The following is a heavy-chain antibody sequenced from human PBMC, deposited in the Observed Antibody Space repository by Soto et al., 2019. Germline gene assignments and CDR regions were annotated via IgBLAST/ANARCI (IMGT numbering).Heavy chain of an antibody. CDR2: INSDGSST. CDR1: GFAFSNYW. J-gene: IGHJ5*02. D-gene: IGHD2-21*02. CDR3: ARFRVEGDSVP. V-gene: IGHV3-74*01. Sequence: EVQLVESGGGLVQPGGSLRLSCAASGFAFSNYWMHWVRQAQGKGLVWVSRINSDGSSTSYADSVRGRFTISRDNAENALYLQMNSLRAEDTAVYYCARFRVEGDSVPWGQGTLVTVSS.